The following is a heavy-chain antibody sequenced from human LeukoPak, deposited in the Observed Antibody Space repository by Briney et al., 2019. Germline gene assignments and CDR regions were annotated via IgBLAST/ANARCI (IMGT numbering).Heavy chain of an antibody. J-gene: IGHJ4*02. CDR1: GYTFTSYD. CDR3: ARGSDCSSTSCYDFDY. CDR2: MNPNSGNT. Sequence: GASVKVSCKASGYTFTSYDINWVRQATGQGLEWMGWMNPNSGNTGYAQKFQGRVTMTRNTSISTAYMELSSLRSEDTAAYYCARGSDCSSTSCYDFDYWGQGTLVTVSS. D-gene: IGHD2-2*01. V-gene: IGHV1-8*01.